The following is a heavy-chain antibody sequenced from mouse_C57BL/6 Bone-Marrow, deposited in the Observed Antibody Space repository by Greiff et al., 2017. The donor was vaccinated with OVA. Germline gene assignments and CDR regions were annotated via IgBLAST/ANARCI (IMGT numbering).Heavy chain of an antibody. V-gene: IGHV5-4*01. Sequence: EVKLMESGGGLVKPGGSLKLSCAASGFTFSSYAMSWVRQTPEKRLEWVATISDGGSYTYYPDNVKGRFTISRDNAKNNLYLQLSHLKSEDTAMDYCARERIIVTYFDVWGTGTTVTVSS. CDR1: GFTFSSYA. J-gene: IGHJ1*03. D-gene: IGHD2-12*01. CDR3: ARERIIVTYFDV. CDR2: ISDGGSYT.